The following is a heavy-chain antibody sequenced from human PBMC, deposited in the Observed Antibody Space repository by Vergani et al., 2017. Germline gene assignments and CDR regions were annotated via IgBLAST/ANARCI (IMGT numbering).Heavy chain of an antibody. CDR2: IRAYNGNT. CDR1: GYTFTRFG. J-gene: IGHJ4*02. V-gene: IGHV1-18*01. D-gene: IGHD3-22*01. Sequence: QVQLVQSGAEVKKPGASVKVSCKASGYTFTRFGISWVRQAPGQGLEWMGRIRAYNGNTNYAQKLQGRVTMTTDTYTSTAYMELRSLRSDDTAVYYCARSKENYYYDSSGKYYFDYWGQGTLVTVSS. CDR3: ARSKENYYYDSSGKYYFDY.